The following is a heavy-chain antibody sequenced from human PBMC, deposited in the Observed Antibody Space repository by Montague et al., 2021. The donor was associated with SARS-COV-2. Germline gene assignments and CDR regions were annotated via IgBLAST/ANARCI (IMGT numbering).Heavy chain of an antibody. V-gene: IGHV4-34*01. Sequence: SETLSLTCAVYGGSFSGYDWTWIRQSPGKGLEWIGEINHSGSTKYKPSLKSRVTISVDTSKNQFSLRLTSVTAADTAVYYCARGLIIITVVVVIMTGASNWLDSWGQGTLVTVSP. J-gene: IGHJ5*01. CDR1: GGSFSGYD. CDR2: INHSGST. CDR3: ARGLIIITVVVVIMTGASNWLDS. D-gene: IGHD2-21*01.